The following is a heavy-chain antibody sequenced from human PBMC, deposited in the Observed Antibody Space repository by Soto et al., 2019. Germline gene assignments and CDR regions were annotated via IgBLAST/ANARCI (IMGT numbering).Heavy chain of an antibody. V-gene: IGHV3-74*01. CDR1: GFTFSSYW. CDR3: AKKYPGTYPFDY. J-gene: IGHJ4*02. CDR2: INSDGSST. Sequence: GGSLRLSCAASGFTFSSYWMHWVRQAPGKGLVWVSRINSDGSSTSYADSVKGRFTISRDNSKNTLYLQMDSLRAEDTAVYYCAKKYPGTYPFDYWGQGTLVTVSS. D-gene: IGHD1-26*01.